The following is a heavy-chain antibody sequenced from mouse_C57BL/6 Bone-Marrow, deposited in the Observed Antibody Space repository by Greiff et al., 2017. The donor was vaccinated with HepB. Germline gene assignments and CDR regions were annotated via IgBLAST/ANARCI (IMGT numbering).Heavy chain of an antibody. V-gene: IGHV1-55*01. D-gene: IGHD2-4*01. CDR1: GYTFTSYW. CDR2: IYPGSGST. Sequence: VQLQQPGAELVKPGASVKMSCKASGYTFTSYWITWVKQRPGQGLEWIGDIYPGSGSTNYNEKFKSKATLTVDTSSSTAYMQLSSLTSEDSAVYYCARGDHDSTGYFDVWGTGTTVTVSS. J-gene: IGHJ1*03. CDR3: ARGDHDSTGYFDV.